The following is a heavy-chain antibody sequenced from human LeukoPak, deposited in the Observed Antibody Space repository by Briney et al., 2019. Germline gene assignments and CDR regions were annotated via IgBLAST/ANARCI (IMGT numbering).Heavy chain of an antibody. CDR2: IIPILGIA. CDR1: GGTFSSYA. V-gene: IGHV1-69*04. D-gene: IGHD3-10*01. J-gene: IGHJ6*02. CDR3: ARAVRGATRNYYGMDV. Sequence: SVKVSCKASGGTFSSYAISWVRQAPGQGLEWMGRIIPILGIANYAQKFQGRVTITADKSTSTAYMELSSLRSEDTAVYYCARAVRGATRNYYGMDVWGQGTTVTVSS.